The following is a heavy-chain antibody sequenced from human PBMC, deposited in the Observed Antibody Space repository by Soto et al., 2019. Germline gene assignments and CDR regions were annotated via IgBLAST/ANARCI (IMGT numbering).Heavy chain of an antibody. Sequence: GGSLRLSCAASGFTFSSYSMNWVRQAPGKGLEWVSSISSSSSYIYYADSVKGRFTISRDNAKNSLYLQMNSLRAEDTAVYYCARSCSGWCGPVPDAFDIWGQGTMVTVSS. D-gene: IGHD6-19*01. CDR3: ARSCSGWCGPVPDAFDI. V-gene: IGHV3-21*01. CDR1: GFTFSSYS. CDR2: ISSSSSYI. J-gene: IGHJ3*02.